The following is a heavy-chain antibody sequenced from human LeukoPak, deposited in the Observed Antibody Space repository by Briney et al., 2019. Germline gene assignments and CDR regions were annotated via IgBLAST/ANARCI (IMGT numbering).Heavy chain of an antibody. CDR2: IYPGDSDT. CDR3: ASFSLIAAAAPGAFDI. D-gene: IGHD6-13*01. V-gene: IGHV5-51*01. Sequence: GESLKISCQGSGYSFTTYWIGWVRQMPGKGLEWMGIIYPGDSDTRYSPSFQGQVTISADKSISTAYLQWSSLKASDTAMYYCASFSLIAAAAPGAFDIWGQGTMVTVSS. CDR1: GYSFTTYW. J-gene: IGHJ3*02.